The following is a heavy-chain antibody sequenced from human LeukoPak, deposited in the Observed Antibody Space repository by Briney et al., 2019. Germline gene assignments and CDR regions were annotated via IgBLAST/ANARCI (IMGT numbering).Heavy chain of an antibody. Sequence: ASVKVSCKASGYTFTGYYMHWVRQAPGQGLEWMGWINPSSGGTNYAQKFQGRVTMTRDTSISTAYMELSRLRSDDTAVYYCASPSAYSGSYYLDYWGQGTLVTVSS. V-gene: IGHV1-2*02. CDR2: INPSSGGT. J-gene: IGHJ4*02. CDR1: GYTFTGYY. D-gene: IGHD1-26*01. CDR3: ASPSAYSGSYYLDY.